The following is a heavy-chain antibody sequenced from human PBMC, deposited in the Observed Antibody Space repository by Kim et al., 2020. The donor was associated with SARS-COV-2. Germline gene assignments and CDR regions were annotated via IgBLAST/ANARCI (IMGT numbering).Heavy chain of an antibody. J-gene: IGHJ3*02. Sequence: SLKSRITISVATSKTQFSLKLTSVTAADTALYYCARENVVGANFRGAFDIWGQGTMVTVSS. D-gene: IGHD1-26*01. CDR3: ARENVVGANFRGAFDI. V-gene: IGHV4-39*07.